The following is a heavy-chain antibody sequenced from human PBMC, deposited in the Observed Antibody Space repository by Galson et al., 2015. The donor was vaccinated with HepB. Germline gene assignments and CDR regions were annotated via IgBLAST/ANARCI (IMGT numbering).Heavy chain of an antibody. V-gene: IGHV1-69*13. Sequence: SVKVSCKASGGTFSSYAISWVRQAPGQGLEWMGGIIPIFGTANYAQKFQGRVTITADESTSTAYMELSSLRSEDTAVYYCARSMSIAACPLEWGYYYYGMDVWGQGTTVTVSS. CDR3: ARSMSIAACPLEWGYYYYGMDV. CDR2: IIPIFGTA. J-gene: IGHJ6*02. CDR1: GGTFSSYA. D-gene: IGHD6-6*01.